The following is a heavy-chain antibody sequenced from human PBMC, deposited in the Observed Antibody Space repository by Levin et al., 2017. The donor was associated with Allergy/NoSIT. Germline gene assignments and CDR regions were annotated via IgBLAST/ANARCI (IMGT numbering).Heavy chain of an antibody. Sequence: KVSCKGSEYSFTNYWISWVRQMPGKGLEWMGRINPGDSYTFYSPSFQGHVTISADKSNSTAYLQWRSLKASDSAMYYCARGGSGWYDYMDVWGKGTTVTVSS. CDR3: ARGGSGWYDYMDV. D-gene: IGHD6-19*01. CDR1: EYSFTNYW. V-gene: IGHV5-10-1*01. CDR2: INPGDSYT. J-gene: IGHJ6*03.